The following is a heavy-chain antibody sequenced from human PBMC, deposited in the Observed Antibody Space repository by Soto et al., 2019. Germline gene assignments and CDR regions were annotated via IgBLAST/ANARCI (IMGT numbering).Heavy chain of an antibody. Sequence: QVQLVQSGAEVKKPGSSVKVSCKASGGTFSSYAISWVRQAPGQGLEWMGGIIPIFGTANYAQKFQGRVTITADESTSTAYMERSSLRSEDTAVYYCARDPPDSSFIDCFDPWGQGTLVTVSS. CDR2: IIPIFGTA. V-gene: IGHV1-69*01. D-gene: IGHD6-6*01. CDR3: ARDPPDSSFIDCFDP. CDR1: GGTFSSYA. J-gene: IGHJ5*02.